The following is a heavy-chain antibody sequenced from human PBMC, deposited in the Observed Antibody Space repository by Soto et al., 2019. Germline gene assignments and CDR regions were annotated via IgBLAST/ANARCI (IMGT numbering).Heavy chain of an antibody. CDR1: GGTFSSYT. V-gene: IGHV1-69*02. J-gene: IGHJ2*01. CDR3: ARVEGAYCGGDCYSHWYFDL. CDR2: IIPILGIA. D-gene: IGHD2-21*02. Sequence: QVQLVQSGAEVKKPGSSVKVSCKASGGTFSSYTISWVRQAPGQGLEWMGRIIPILGIANYAQKFQGRVTITADKSTSTAYMGLSSLRSEDTAVYYCARVEGAYCGGDCYSHWYFDLWGRGTLVTVSS.